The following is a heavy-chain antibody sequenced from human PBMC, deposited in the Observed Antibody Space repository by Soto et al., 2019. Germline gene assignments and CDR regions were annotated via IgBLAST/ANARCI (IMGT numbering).Heavy chain of an antibody. CDR1: GFTFGSYA. CDR3: AKARGGSGWRFDY. J-gene: IGHJ4*02. D-gene: IGHD6-19*01. Sequence: GGSLRLSCAASGFTFGSYAMSWGRQAPGGGLEWVSAITAGGGSTYYADSVKGRLTISRDNSKNTLYLQMNSLRVEDTAVYYCAKARGGSGWRFDYWGQGALVTVSS. V-gene: IGHV3-23*01. CDR2: ITAGGGST.